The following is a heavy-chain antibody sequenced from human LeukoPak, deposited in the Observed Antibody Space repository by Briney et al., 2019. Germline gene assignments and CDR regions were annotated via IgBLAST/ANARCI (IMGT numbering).Heavy chain of an antibody. Sequence: GASVKVSCKASGYTFTGYGISWVRQAPGQGLEWMGWISAYNGNTNYAQKLQGRVTMTTDTSTSTAYMELRSLRSDDTAVYYCARDRFGVVITTFDYWGQGTLVTVSS. D-gene: IGHD3-3*01. V-gene: IGHV1-18*01. J-gene: IGHJ4*02. CDR2: ISAYNGNT. CDR3: ARDRFGVVITTFDY. CDR1: GYTFTGYG.